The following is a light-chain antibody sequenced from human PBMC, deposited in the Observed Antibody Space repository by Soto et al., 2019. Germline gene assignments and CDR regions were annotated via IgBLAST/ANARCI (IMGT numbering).Light chain of an antibody. CDR1: QSVSSSY. CDR2: GAS. Sequence: EIVLTQSPGTLSLSPGERATLSCRASQSVSSSYLAWYQQKPGQAPRLLIYGASSRATGMPDRFSGSGSGTDFTLTSSRLEPEDYAVYYCQQYGSSPWTFGQGTKVEIK. V-gene: IGKV3-20*01. CDR3: QQYGSSPWT. J-gene: IGKJ1*01.